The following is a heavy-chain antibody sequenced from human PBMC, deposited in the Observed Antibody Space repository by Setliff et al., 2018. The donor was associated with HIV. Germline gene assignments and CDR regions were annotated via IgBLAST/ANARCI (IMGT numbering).Heavy chain of an antibody. Sequence: ASVKVSCAASGFTFSNYNMNWVRQAPGKGLEWISFITSTGINIYYTDSVKGRFTVSRDNARNSLYLQMDSLRVEDTAVYYCLGESSAAFDIWGQGTMVTVSS. D-gene: IGHD3-10*01. CDR2: ITSTGINI. CDR1: GFTFSNYN. V-gene: IGHV3-48*01. J-gene: IGHJ3*02. CDR3: LGESSAAFDI.